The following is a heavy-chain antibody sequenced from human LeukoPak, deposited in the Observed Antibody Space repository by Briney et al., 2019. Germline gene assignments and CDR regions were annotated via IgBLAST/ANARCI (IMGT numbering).Heavy chain of an antibody. J-gene: IGHJ3*02. Sequence: DSVKVSCKASGYTFTSYYMHWVRQAPGQGLEWMGIINPSGGSTSYAQKFQGRVTMTRDTSTSTVYMELSSLRSEDTAVYYCAREYGDYEGVSSAFDIWGQGTMVTVSS. CDR2: INPSGGST. V-gene: IGHV1-46*01. D-gene: IGHD4-17*01. CDR1: GYTFTSYY. CDR3: AREYGDYEGVSSAFDI.